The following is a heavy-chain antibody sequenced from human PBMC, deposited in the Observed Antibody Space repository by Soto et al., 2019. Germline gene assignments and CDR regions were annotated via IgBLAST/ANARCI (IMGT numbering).Heavy chain of an antibody. CDR3: ASLGRHG. CDR2: IKQDGSEK. D-gene: IGHD3-16*01. CDR1: GFTFSDSW. Sequence: GSLRLSCAASGFTFSDSWMDWVRQAPGKGPEWVANIKQDGSEKNYVDSVKGRFTISRDNAKNSLYLQMNSLRAEDTAVYFCASLGRHGWGQGTTVTVSS. J-gene: IGHJ6*02. V-gene: IGHV3-7*01.